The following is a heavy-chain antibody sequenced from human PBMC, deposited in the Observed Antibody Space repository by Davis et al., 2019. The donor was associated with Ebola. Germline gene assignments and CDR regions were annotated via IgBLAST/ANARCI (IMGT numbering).Heavy chain of an antibody. CDR3: AKAAVTTRTSYFDY. CDR2: ISFDGSGN. CDR1: GFTFSSYG. V-gene: IGHV3-30*18. J-gene: IGHJ4*02. Sequence: GESLKISCAASGFTFSSYGMHWVRQAPGKGLEWLALISFDGSGNNYADSVKGRFSISRDNSKNTLYLQMDILKAEDTAVYYCAKAAVTTRTSYFDYWGQGTLVTVSS. D-gene: IGHD4-17*01.